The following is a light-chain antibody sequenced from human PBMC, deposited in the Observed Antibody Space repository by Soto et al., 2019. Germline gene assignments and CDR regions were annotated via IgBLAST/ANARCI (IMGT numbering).Light chain of an antibody. CDR3: SSYATSGTPYV. Sequence: QSVLTQPASVSGSPGQSITISCTGTSSDVGGHNYVSWYQQHPGKAPKLMIYNVSNRPSGVSNRFSGSKSGNTASLTISGLQAEDEADYYCSSYATSGTPYVFAPGTKLTVL. V-gene: IGLV2-14*01. CDR1: SSDVGGHNY. J-gene: IGLJ1*01. CDR2: NVS.